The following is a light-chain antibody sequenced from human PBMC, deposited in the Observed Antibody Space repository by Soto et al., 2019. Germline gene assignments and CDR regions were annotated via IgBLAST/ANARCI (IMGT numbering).Light chain of an antibody. V-gene: IGKV1-27*01. J-gene: IGKJ1*01. CDR3: QKYDTAPQT. CDR1: QGITDY. Sequence: DIQMTQSPSSLSASVGDTVTITCRASQGITDYLAWYQQRPGKVPKLLIYAASTLQTGVPSRFSGSGAGTDFTLTISSLQPEDVATYYCQKYDTAPQTFGQGTRVEIK. CDR2: AAS.